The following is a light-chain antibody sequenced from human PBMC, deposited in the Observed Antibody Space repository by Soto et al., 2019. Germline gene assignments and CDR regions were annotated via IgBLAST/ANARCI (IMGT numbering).Light chain of an antibody. Sequence: EIVLTQSPATLSLSPGERATLSCRASQSVSSYLAWYQQKPGQAPRLLIYDASNRATGIPARFSGSGSGTDFTLTISSIGHQPVEVYYYQQRSYTPPWTFGEGTKVEIK. V-gene: IGKV3-11*01. CDR1: QSVSSY. CDR2: DAS. CDR3: QQRSYTPPWT. J-gene: IGKJ1*01.